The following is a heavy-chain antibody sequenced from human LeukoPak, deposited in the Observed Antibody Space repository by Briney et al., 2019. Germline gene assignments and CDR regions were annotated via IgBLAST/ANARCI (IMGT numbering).Heavy chain of an antibody. Sequence: HGESLKISCKASGYSFASYWIGWVRQTSGKGLEWMAIIHPNDASTIYSPSFQGQVTISADRSNTTAYLQWNTLQASDTAIYYCARHNNWAFDYWDQGTLLTVSS. CDR3: ARHNNWAFDY. D-gene: IGHD1-20*01. V-gene: IGHV5-51*01. CDR2: IHPNDAST. CDR1: GYSFASYW. J-gene: IGHJ4*02.